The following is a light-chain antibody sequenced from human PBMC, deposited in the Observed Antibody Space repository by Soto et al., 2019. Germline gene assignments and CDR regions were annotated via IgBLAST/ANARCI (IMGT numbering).Light chain of an antibody. CDR3: QQYGGSTRT. CDR1: QSVTTQ. V-gene: IGKV3-20*01. J-gene: IGKJ1*01. CDR2: GAS. Sequence: EIVFTQSPGTLSLSPGDRATLSCRASQSVTTQLAWYQQKPGQAPRLIIHGASSRATGVPDRITGSGSGTDFTLSISRLEPGDFAVYYCQQYGGSTRTFGQGTKVDIK.